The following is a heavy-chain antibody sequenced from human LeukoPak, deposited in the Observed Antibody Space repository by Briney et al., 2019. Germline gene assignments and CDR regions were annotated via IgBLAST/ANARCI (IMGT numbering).Heavy chain of an antibody. V-gene: IGHV3-74*01. J-gene: IGHJ4*02. CDR2: INSDGSST. CDR3: ARDQDFTVVTQNFDY. CDR1: GFTFSSYW. Sequence: GGSLRLSCAASGFTFSSYWIHWVRQAPGKGLVWVSRINSDGSSTSYADSVKGRFTISRDNAKNTLYLQMNSLRAEDTAVYYCARDQDFTVVTQNFDYWGQGTLVTVSS. D-gene: IGHD4-23*01.